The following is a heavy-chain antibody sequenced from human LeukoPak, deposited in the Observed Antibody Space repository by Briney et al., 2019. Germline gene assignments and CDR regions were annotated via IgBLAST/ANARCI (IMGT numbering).Heavy chain of an antibody. CDR3: ARGPGAARPFEHPYNWFDP. V-gene: IGHV7-4-1*02. J-gene: IGHJ5*02. CDR2: INTNTGNP. D-gene: IGHD6-6*01. Sequence: ASVKVSCKASGYTFTSYAMNWVRQAPGQGLEWMGWINTNTGNPTYAQGFTGRFVFSLDTSVSTAYLQISSLKAEDTAVYYCARGPGAARPFEHPYNWFDPWGQGALVTVSS. CDR1: GYTFTSYA.